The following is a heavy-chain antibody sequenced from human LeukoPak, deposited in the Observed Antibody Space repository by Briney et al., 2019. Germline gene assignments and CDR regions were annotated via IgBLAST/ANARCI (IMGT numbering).Heavy chain of an antibody. V-gene: IGHV4-4*02. CDR3: ARIVVVMNDAFDI. CDR1: GGSISSSNW. D-gene: IGHD3-22*01. CDR2: MYPSGST. J-gene: IGHJ3*02. Sequence: SETLSLTCAVSGGSISSSNWWSWVRQPPGKGLEWIGEMYPSGSTNYNPSLKSRVTISVDTSKNQFSLKLSSVTAADTAVYYCARIVVVMNDAFDIWGQGTMVTVSS.